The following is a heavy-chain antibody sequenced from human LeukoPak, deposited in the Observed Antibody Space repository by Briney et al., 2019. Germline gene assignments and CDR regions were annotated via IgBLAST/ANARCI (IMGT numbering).Heavy chain of an antibody. Sequence: GGSLRLSCAASGFTFSSYSMSWIRQAPGKGLEWVSYISSSGSTIYYADSVKGRFTISRDNAKNSLYLQMNSLRAEDTAVYYCARGDYYYDSSGWGSYFDYWGQGTLVTVSS. D-gene: IGHD3-22*01. CDR3: ARGDYYYDSSGWGSYFDY. J-gene: IGHJ4*02. V-gene: IGHV3-48*04. CDR1: GFTFSSYS. CDR2: ISSSGSTI.